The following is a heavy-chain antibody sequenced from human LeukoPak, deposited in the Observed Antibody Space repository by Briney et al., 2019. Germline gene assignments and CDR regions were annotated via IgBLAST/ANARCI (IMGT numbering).Heavy chain of an antibody. D-gene: IGHD6-19*01. CDR2: ILQDGSEN. J-gene: IGHJ6*03. CDR1: GFTFSSYW. CDR3: ARHHPPIRIAVAIYYYYMDV. Sequence: GGSLRLSCAASGFTFSSYWMNWVRQTPGKGLEWLAIILQDGSENHYVASVKGRFTISRDNAKNSVYLQMNGLRAEDNDVYYCARHHPPIRIAVAIYYYYMDVWGKGTTVTVSS. V-gene: IGHV3-7*01.